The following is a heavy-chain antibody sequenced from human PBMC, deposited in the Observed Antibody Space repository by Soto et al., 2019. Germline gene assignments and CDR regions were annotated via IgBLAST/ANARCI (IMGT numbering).Heavy chain of an antibody. Sequence: VGSLRLSCAVSGFTFTDYEMNWVRQAPGKGLEWISYISSSGSIKYYADSVQGRFTISRDNAKNSLYLQMNSLRVEDTAVYYCARSPFLECNWAQGTLVTVSS. J-gene: IGHJ4*02. CDR3: ARSPFLECN. D-gene: IGHD3-3*02. CDR1: GFTFTDYE. V-gene: IGHV3-48*03. CDR2: ISSSGSIK.